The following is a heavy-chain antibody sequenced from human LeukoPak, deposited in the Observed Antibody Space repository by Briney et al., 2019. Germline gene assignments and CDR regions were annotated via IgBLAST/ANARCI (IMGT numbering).Heavy chain of an antibody. D-gene: IGHD6-13*01. CDR1: GFTFSSYT. CDR3: ARGIAAGDY. V-gene: IGHV3-21*01. J-gene: IGHJ4*02. CDR2: FSSSSGYI. Sequence: GGSLRLSCAASGFTFSSYTMNWVRQAPGKGLEWVSSFSSSSGYIYYADSVKGRFTISRDIAKNSLYLQMNSLRAEDTAVYYCARGIAAGDYWGQGTLVTVSS.